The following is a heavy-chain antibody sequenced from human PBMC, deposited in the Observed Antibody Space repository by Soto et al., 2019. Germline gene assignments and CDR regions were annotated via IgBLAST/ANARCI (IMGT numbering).Heavy chain of an antibody. V-gene: IGHV5-10-1*01. CDR3: SSHHFLAGGEDY. J-gene: IGHJ4*02. D-gene: IGHD3-16*01. CDR2: IDPSDFYT. Sequence: GESLKISCKASGYTFTNSWISWVRQMPGKGLEWMGRIDPSDFYTNYGPSFQGHVTISADTSISTVFLQWDSLTASDTAMYYCSSHHFLAGGEDYWGQGTLVTISS. CDR1: GYTFTNSW.